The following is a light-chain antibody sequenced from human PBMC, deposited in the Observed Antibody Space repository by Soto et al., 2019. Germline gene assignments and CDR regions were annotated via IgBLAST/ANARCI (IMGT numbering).Light chain of an antibody. J-gene: IGKJ4*01. CDR3: QQRSKLPRP. V-gene: IGKV3-11*01. CDR1: QTVSNK. CDR2: DVA. Sequence: EIVLTQSPATLSSSPGERATLSCRASQTVSNKLAWYQQKPGQAPRLLMYDVAKRATGTPARFSGSGSGTDFTLTISSLEPEDFAVYYCQQRSKLPRPFGGGTKVDIK.